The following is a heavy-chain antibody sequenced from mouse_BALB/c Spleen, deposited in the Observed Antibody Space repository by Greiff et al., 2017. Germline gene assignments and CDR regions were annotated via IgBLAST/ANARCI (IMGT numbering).Heavy chain of an antibody. CDR1: GFTFSSYA. CDR3: ARERRFAY. J-gene: IGHJ3*01. V-gene: IGHV5-9-4*01. Sequence: EVMLVESGGGLVKPGGSLKLSCAASGFTFSSYAMSWVRQSPEKRLEWVAEISSGGSYTYYPDTVTGRFTISRDNAKNTLYLEMSSLRSEDTAMYYCARERRFAYWGQGTLVTVSA. CDR2: ISSGGSYT.